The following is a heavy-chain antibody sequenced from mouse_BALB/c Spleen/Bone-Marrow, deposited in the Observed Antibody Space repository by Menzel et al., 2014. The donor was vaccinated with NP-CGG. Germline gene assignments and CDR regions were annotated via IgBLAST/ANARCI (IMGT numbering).Heavy chain of an antibody. CDR3: ARGDWFTY. CDR2: INPYTGAT. CDR1: GYSFTGYY. Sequence: EVQLQQSGPELVKPGTSVKISCKASGYSFTGYYMHWVKQSHVKSLEWIGRINPYTGATTYNQNFNVKASLTVDKSSSTAYMEPHSPTSEDSAVYYCARGDWFTYWGQGTLVTVSA. V-gene: IGHV1-31*01. J-gene: IGHJ3*01.